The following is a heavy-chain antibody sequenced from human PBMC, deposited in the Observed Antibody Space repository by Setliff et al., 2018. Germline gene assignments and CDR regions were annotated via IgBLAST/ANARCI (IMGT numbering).Heavy chain of an antibody. V-gene: IGHV3-20*04. CDR2: IDRNAGST. J-gene: IGHJ4*02. CDR1: GFNFDVFG. Sequence: ETLSLSCAASGFNFDVFGMGWVRQAPGMGLEWVSGIDRNAGSTGYVDSVKGRFTISRDNAKNSLYLQMNSLKADDTAVYYCARVRNYYGSGSYLSAFDYWGQGALVTVSS. D-gene: IGHD3-10*01. CDR3: ARVRNYYGSGSYLSAFDY.